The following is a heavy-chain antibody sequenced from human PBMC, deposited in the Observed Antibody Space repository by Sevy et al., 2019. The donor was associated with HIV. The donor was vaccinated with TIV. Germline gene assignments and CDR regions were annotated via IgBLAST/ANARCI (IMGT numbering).Heavy chain of an antibody. CDR1: GYTFTGYY. CDR2: INPNSGGT. J-gene: IGHJ4*02. D-gene: IGHD5-12*01. Sequence: ASVKVSCKASGYTFTGYYTHWVRQAPGQGLEWMGWINPNSGGTNYAQKFQGRVTMTRDTSISTAYMELSRLRSDDTAVYYCARGGDGYNWDFDYWGQGTLVTVSS. V-gene: IGHV1-2*02. CDR3: ARGGDGYNWDFDY.